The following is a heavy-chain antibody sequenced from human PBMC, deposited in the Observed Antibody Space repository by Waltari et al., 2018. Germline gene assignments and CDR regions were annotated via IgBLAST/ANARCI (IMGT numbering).Heavy chain of an antibody. CDR1: GGSISSSSYY. Sequence: QLQLQESGPGLVKPSEPLSLTCTVSGGSISSSSYYWGWIRQPPGKGLEWIGSIYYSGSTYYNPSLKSRVTISVDTSKNQFSLKLSSVTAADTAVYYCARQGITYYYDSSGYSPVNGMDVWGQGTTVTVSS. CDR2: IYYSGST. CDR3: ARQGITYYYDSSGYSPVNGMDV. J-gene: IGHJ6*02. V-gene: IGHV4-39*01. D-gene: IGHD3-22*01.